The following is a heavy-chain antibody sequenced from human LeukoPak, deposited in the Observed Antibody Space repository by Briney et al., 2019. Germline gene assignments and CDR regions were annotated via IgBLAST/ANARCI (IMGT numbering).Heavy chain of an antibody. CDR3: AKDVGTYSPEYFQH. V-gene: IGHV3-48*01. D-gene: IGHD2-21*01. J-gene: IGHJ1*01. Sequence: PGGSLRLSCAASGFIFSDYSMNWVRQAPGKGLEWVSYITSNSSSTYYTDSVKGRFTISRDNSKNTLYLQMNSLRAEDTAVYYCAKDVGTYSPEYFQHWGQGTLVTVSS. CDR1: GFIFSDYS. CDR2: ITSNSSST.